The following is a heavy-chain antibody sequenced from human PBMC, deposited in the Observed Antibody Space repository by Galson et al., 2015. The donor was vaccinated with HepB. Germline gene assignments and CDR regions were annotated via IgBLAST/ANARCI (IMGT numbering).Heavy chain of an antibody. V-gene: IGHV1-18*04. J-gene: IGHJ4*02. D-gene: IGHD6-19*01. CDR3: ARDRPGIAVAGPGDY. Sequence: SVKVSCKASGYTFTSYGISWVRQAPGQGLEWVGWISAYNGNTNYAQKLQGRVTMTTDTSTSTAYMELRSLRSDDTAVYYCARDRPGIAVAGPGDYWGQGSLVTVSS. CDR1: GYTFTSYG. CDR2: ISAYNGNT.